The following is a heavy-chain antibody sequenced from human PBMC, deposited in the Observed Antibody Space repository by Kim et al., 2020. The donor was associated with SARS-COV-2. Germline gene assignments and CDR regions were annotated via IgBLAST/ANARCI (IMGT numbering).Heavy chain of an antibody. Sequence: LSLTCAASGLSVSRHYMSWVRQAPGKGLEWVSVIWIDGNTHYADFVKGRFTISRDNSKNTLYLQMNSLRAEDTGVYYCAGDQVDGYWSWGQGTLVTVSS. V-gene: IGHV3-66*01. CDR1: GLSVSRHY. CDR3: AGDQVDGYWS. D-gene: IGHD5-18*01. J-gene: IGHJ5*02. CDR2: IWIDGNT.